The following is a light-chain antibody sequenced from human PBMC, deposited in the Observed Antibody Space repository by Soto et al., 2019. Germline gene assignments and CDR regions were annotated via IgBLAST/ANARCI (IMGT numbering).Light chain of an antibody. CDR3: QQYLEWPPMT. CDR1: ETVATN. J-gene: IGKJ1*01. CDR2: GAS. V-gene: IGKV3-15*01. Sequence: EVVMTQSPATLSVSPGERATLSCRASETVATNLAWYQQKPGQAPRLLISGASTRAAGISDRLRGSGSGTEFTLTISSLRSEDSAIYYCQQYLEWPPMTFGQGTKVDIK.